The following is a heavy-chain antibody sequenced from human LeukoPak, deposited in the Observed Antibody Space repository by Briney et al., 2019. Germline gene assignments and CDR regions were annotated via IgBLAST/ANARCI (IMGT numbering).Heavy chain of an antibody. Sequence: PGGSLRLSCTGSGFVYSAFWMSWVPQVPGKGLEWVANIKQEGSERYYVDSVNGRFTISRDNAKNSLYLQMNSLRAEDTAVYYCARDFMTPTASYYFDYWGQGTLVTVSS. CDR1: GFVYSAFW. J-gene: IGHJ4*02. V-gene: IGHV3-7*01. CDR3: ARDFMTPTASYYFDY. CDR2: IKQEGSER.